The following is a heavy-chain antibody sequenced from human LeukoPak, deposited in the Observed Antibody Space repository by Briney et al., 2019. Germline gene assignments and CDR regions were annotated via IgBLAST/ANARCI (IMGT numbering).Heavy chain of an antibody. CDR3: ARVAAIEVILFDR. J-gene: IGHJ3*02. D-gene: IGHD2-15*01. V-gene: IGHV4-34*01. CDR2: INHRGST. CDR1: GVSFSGYY. Sequence: SETLSLTCAVNGVSFSGYYWSWIRQPPGKGLEWIGEINHRGSTKYNPALKSRITISVHRTKIQFSLKLNSVTAADPGVYDCARVAAIEVILFDRWGRGTRVTVS.